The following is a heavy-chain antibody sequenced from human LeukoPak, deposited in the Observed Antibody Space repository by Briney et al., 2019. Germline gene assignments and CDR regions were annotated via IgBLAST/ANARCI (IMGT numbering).Heavy chain of an antibody. J-gene: IGHJ4*02. D-gene: IGHD3-9*01. Sequence: SETLSLTCAVYGGSFSSYYWSWIRQPAGKGLEWIGRIYTSGSTNYNPSLKSRVTMSVDTSKNQFSLKLSSVTAADTAVYYCAREGLNYDILTGYFPDYWGQGTLVTVSS. CDR2: IYTSGST. CDR3: AREGLNYDILTGYFPDY. CDR1: GGSFSSYY. V-gene: IGHV4-4*07.